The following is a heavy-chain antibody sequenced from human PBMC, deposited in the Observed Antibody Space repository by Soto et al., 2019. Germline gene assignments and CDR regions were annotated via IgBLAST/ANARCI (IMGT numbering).Heavy chain of an antibody. CDR2: FDPEDGET. Sequence: ASVKVSCKVSGYTLTELSMHWVRQAPGKGLEWMGGFDPEDGETIYAQKFQGRVTMTEDTSTDTAYMELSSLRSEDTAVYYCATDRGPYCSSTSCPPGPHWEYYFDYWGQGTLVTVSS. J-gene: IGHJ4*02. V-gene: IGHV1-24*01. CDR1: GYTLTELS. D-gene: IGHD2-2*01. CDR3: ATDRGPYCSSTSCPPGPHWEYYFDY.